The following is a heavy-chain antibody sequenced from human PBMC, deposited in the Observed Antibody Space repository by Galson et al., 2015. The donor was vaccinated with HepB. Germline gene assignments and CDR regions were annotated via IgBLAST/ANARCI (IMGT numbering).Heavy chain of an antibody. V-gene: IGHV5-10-1*01. Sequence: QSGAEVKKPGESLRISCKGSGYSFTSYWISWVRQMPGKGLEWMGRIDPSDSYTNYSPSFQGHVTISADKSISTAYLQWSSLKASDTAMYYCARLGGDGYNHYYYYYYMDVWGKGTTVTVSS. CDR1: GYSFTSYW. CDR2: IDPSDSYT. CDR3: ARLGGDGYNHYYYYYYMDV. D-gene: IGHD5-24*01. J-gene: IGHJ6*03.